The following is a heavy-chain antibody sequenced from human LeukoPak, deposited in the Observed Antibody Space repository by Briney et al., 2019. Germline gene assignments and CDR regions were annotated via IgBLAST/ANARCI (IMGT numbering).Heavy chain of an antibody. Sequence: GGSLRLSCVASGFAFSAYWMTWVRQAPGKGLEWVANLKEDGSEKFYVDSVKGRFTISRDNAKNSLYLQMNTVRAEDTAVYVCARDRAGRYGGYFDYWGQGTLVTVSS. CDR2: LKEDGSEK. CDR3: ARDRAGRYGGYFDY. D-gene: IGHD1-26*01. J-gene: IGHJ4*02. CDR1: GFAFSAYW. V-gene: IGHV3-7*05.